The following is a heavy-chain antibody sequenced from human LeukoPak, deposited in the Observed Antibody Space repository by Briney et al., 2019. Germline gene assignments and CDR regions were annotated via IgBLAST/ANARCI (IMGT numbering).Heavy chain of an antibody. CDR2: IYHSGST. V-gene: IGHV4-30-4*01. CDR3: ARVGDYGDYVNWFDP. J-gene: IGHJ5*02. CDR1: GGSISSDGHY. Sequence: KPSETLSLTCTVSGGSISSDGHYWSWIRQPPGKGLEWIGYIYHSGSTYYNPSLKSRVTISVDTSKNQFSLKMSSVTAADTAIYYCARVGDYGDYVNWFDPWGPGTLVTVSS. D-gene: IGHD4-17*01.